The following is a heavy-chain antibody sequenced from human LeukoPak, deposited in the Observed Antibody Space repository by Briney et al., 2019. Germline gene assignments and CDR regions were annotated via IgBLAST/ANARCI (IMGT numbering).Heavy chain of an antibody. J-gene: IGHJ6*03. CDR1: GFTFSSYA. CDR2: ISYDGSNK. CDR3: ARGYYDSSGYYWSMDV. D-gene: IGHD3-22*01. V-gene: IGHV3-30-3*01. Sequence: PGGSLRLSCAASGFTFSSYAMHWVRQAPGKGLEWVAVISYDGSNKYYADSVKGRFTISRDNSKNTLYLQMNSLRAEDTAVYYCARGYYDSSGYYWSMDVWGKGTTVTVSS.